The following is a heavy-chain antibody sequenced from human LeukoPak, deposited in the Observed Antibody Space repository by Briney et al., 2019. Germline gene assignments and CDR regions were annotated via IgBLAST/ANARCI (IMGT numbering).Heavy chain of an antibody. J-gene: IGHJ6*02. D-gene: IGHD3-10*01. CDR1: GFTFSSYA. Sequence: GGSLRLSCAASGFTFSSYAMSWVRQAPGKGLEWVSAISGSGGSTYYADSVKGRFTISRDNSKNTLYLQMNSLRAEDTAVYYCAKGPKSLWFGELLPYYYGMDVWGQGTTVTVPS. CDR3: AKGPKSLWFGELLPYYYGMDV. V-gene: IGHV3-23*01. CDR2: ISGSGGST.